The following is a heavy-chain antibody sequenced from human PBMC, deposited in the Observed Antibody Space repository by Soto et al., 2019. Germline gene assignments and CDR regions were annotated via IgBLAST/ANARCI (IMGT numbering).Heavy chain of an antibody. V-gene: IGHV3-7*01. Sequence: EVQVVESGGDLVQPGGSLRLSCVVSGFTFSDFWMSWVRQAPGKGLDWVANIKHDGSETYYVGSVEGRFTISRDNTKDSLYLQMNSLRAEDTAVYYCARGGSLGPDFWGQGTLVTVSS. CDR3: ARGGSLGPDF. CDR2: IKHDGSET. D-gene: IGHD2-15*01. J-gene: IGHJ4*02. CDR1: GFTFSDFW.